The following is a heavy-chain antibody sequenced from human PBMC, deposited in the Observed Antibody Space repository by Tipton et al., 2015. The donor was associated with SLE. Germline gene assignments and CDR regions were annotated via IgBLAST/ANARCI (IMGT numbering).Heavy chain of an antibody. CDR3: AIYSGTLGACDI. J-gene: IGHJ3*02. Sequence: TLSLTCTVSGGAISTYYWSWLRQSPGKGLEWIGFIINRGSTNYNPSLKSRVTISLDTSKNQFSLNVTSLTAADTAVYYCAIYSGTLGACDIWGQGTVVAVSS. CDR1: GGAISTYY. V-gene: IGHV4-59*03. CDR2: IINRGST. D-gene: IGHD1-26*01.